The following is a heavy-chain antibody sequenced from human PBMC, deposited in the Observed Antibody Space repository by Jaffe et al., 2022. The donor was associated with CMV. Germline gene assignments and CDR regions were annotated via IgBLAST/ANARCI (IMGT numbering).Heavy chain of an antibody. D-gene: IGHD3-3*01. CDR2: IRSKANSYAT. CDR1: GFTFSGSA. Sequence: EVQLVESGGGLVQPGGSLKLSCAASGFTFSGSAMHWVRQASGKGLEWVGRIRSKANSYATAYAASVKGRFTISRDDSKNTAYLQMNSLKTEDTAVYYCTRLRARDGVGHPESVWGKGTTVTVSS. J-gene: IGHJ6*04. CDR3: TRLRARDGVGHPESV. V-gene: IGHV3-73*01.